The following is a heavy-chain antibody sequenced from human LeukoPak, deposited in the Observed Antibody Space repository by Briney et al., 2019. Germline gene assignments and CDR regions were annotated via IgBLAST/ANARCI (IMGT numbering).Heavy chain of an antibody. J-gene: IGHJ4*02. D-gene: IGHD3-22*01. CDR1: GFTFDDYA. Sequence: GGSLRLSCAASGFTFDDYAMHWVRQAPGKGLEWVSGISWNSGSIGYADSVKGRFTISRDNSKNTLYLQMNSLRAEDTAVYYCAKSAGDSSGYYLDYWGQGTLVTVSS. CDR2: ISWNSGSI. V-gene: IGHV3-9*01. CDR3: AKSAGDSSGYYLDY.